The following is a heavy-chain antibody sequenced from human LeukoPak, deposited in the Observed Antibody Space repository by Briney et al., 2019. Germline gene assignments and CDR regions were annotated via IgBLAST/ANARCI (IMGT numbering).Heavy chain of an antibody. Sequence: SETLSLTCAVYGGSFSGYYWSWIHQPPGKGLEWIGEINHSGSTNYNPSLKSRVTISVDTSKNQFSLKLSSVTAADTAVYYCARGWVLGTYYFDYWGQGTLVTVSS. CDR2: INHSGST. V-gene: IGHV4-34*01. CDR1: GGSFSGYY. CDR3: ARGWVLGTYYFDY. D-gene: IGHD1-1*01. J-gene: IGHJ4*02.